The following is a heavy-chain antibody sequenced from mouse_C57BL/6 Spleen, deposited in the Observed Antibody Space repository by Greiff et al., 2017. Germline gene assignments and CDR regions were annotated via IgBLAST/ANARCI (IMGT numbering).Heavy chain of an antibody. V-gene: IGHV1-59*01. D-gene: IGHD2-4*01. CDR2: IDPSDSYT. CDR1: GYTFTSYW. J-gene: IGHJ1*03. Sequence: VQLQQPGAELVRPGTSVKLSCKASGYTFTSYWMHWVKQRPGQGLEWIGVIDPSDSYTNYNQKFKGKATLTVDPSSSTAYMQLSSLTSEDSAVYYCARPCYDYAADVWGTGTTVTVSS. CDR3: ARPCYDYAADV.